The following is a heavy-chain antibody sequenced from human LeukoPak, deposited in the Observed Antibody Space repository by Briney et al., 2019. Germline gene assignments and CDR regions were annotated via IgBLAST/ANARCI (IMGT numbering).Heavy chain of an antibody. CDR1: GFTFSSYG. V-gene: IGHV3-30*02. D-gene: IGHD2-2*03. CDR3: AKTGYCSSTSCSIYYFDY. CDR2: IRYDGSNK. Sequence: GGSLRLSCAASGFTFSSYGMHWVRQAPGKGLEWVACIRYDGSNKYYADSVKGRFTISRDNSKNTLYLQMNSLRAEDTAVYYCAKTGYCSSTSCSIYYFDYWGQGTLVTVSS. J-gene: IGHJ4*02.